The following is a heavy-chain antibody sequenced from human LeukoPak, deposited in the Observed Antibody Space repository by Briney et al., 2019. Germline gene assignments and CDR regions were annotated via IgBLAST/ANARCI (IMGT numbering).Heavy chain of an antibody. J-gene: IGHJ6*03. D-gene: IGHD2-2*01. Sequence: PSETLSLTCTVSGYSISSGYYWGWIRQPPGKGLEWIGNIFHSGSTYYNPSLKSRVTISVDTSKNQFSLKLSSVTAADTAVYYCAREYCSSTSCYLDYYYMDVWGKGTTVTVSS. CDR1: GYSISSGYY. CDR2: IFHSGST. CDR3: AREYCSSTSCYLDYYYMDV. V-gene: IGHV4-38-2*02.